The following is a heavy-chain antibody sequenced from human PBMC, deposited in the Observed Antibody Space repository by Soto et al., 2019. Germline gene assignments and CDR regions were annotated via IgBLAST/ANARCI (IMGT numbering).Heavy chain of an antibody. CDR3: ATGVGAGFDC. Sequence: QVQLVESGGGVVQHGRSLRLSCAASGFTFSSYGMHWVRQAPGKGLEWVAVIWYDGSNKYYADSVKGRFTISRHNSKNTRYLQMNCLRAEDTAVFYCATGVGAGFDCWGQACLVTFSS. V-gene: IGHV3-33*01. CDR2: IWYDGSNK. D-gene: IGHD3-16*01. CDR1: GFTFSSYG. J-gene: IGHJ4*02.